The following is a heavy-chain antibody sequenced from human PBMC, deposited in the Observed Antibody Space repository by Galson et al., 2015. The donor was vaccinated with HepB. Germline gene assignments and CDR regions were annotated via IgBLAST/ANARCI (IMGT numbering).Heavy chain of an antibody. V-gene: IGHV3-30*18. CDR3: AKGGGDSFSYYYYYMDV. CDR2: ISYDGSNK. Sequence: SLRLSCAASGFTFSSYGMHWVRQAPGKGLEWVAVISYDGSNKYYADSVKGRFTISRDNSKNTLYLQMNSLRAEDAAVYYCAKGGGDSFSYYYYYMDVWGKGTTVTVSS. J-gene: IGHJ6*03. CDR1: GFTFSSYG. D-gene: IGHD2-21*01.